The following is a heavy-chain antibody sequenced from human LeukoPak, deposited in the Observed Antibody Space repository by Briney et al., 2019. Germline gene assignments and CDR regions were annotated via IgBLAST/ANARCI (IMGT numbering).Heavy chain of an antibody. CDR1: GFTFSSYW. V-gene: IGHV3-7*01. Sequence: GGSLRLSCAASGFTFSSYWMSWVRQAPGKGLEWVANIKQDGSERYYVDSVKGRFTISRDNAKNSLYLQMNSLRAEDTAVYYCARDIVVVVAATYYYYYGMDVWGQGTTVTVSS. CDR3: ARDIVVVVAATYYYYYGMDV. D-gene: IGHD2-15*01. J-gene: IGHJ6*02. CDR2: IKQDGSER.